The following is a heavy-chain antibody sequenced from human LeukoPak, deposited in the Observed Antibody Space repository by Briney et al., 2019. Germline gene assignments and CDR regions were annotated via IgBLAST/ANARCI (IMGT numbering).Heavy chain of an antibody. D-gene: IGHD1-26*01. CDR3: ARGTKWELRWPFDY. J-gene: IGHJ4*02. V-gene: IGHV4-39*07. Sequence: SETLSLTCTVSGDSISASSYYWGWIRQPPRKGLEWIGTIYYSGSTYYNPSLKSRPTISVDTSKNQFSLNLRSVTAADTAVYYCARGTKWELRWPFDYWGQGTLVTVSS. CDR2: IYYSGST. CDR1: GDSISASSYY.